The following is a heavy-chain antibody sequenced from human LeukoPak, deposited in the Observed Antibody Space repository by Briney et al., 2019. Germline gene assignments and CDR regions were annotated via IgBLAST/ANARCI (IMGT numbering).Heavy chain of an antibody. CDR1: GFTFSSYS. J-gene: IGHJ4*02. Sequence: GGSLRLSCAASGFTFSSYSMNWVRQAPGKGLEWVSSISSSSSYIYYADSVKGRFTISRDNAKNSLYLQMNSLRAEDTAVYYCARDLGIVGATTYFDYWGQGTLVTVSS. CDR2: ISSSSSYI. V-gene: IGHV3-21*01. CDR3: ARDLGIVGATTYFDY. D-gene: IGHD1-26*01.